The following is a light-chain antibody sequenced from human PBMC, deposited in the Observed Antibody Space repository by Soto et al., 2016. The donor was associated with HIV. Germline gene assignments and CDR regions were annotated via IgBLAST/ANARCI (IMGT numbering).Light chain of an antibody. Sequence: AIQMTQSPSSLSASVGDRVTITCRASQDIRNDLGWYQQKPGKAPKLLISAASTLQSGVPSRFSGSGSGADFILTISSLQPEDVATYYCLQVNTYPRTFGKGTKVEIK. CDR2: AAS. CDR1: QDIRND. V-gene: IGKV1-6*01. J-gene: IGKJ1*01. CDR3: LQVNTYPRT.